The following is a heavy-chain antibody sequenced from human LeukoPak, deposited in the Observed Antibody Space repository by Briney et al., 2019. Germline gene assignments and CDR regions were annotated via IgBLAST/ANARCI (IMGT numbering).Heavy chain of an antibody. Sequence: GGSLRLSCAASGFTFSSYSMNWVRQAPGKGLEWVSSISSSSSYIYYADSVKGRFTISRDNAKNSLYLQMNSLRAEDTAVYYCARDAPGLPSPDYYYYYMDVWGKGTTVTISS. CDR3: ARDAPGLPSPDYYYYYMDV. V-gene: IGHV3-21*01. D-gene: IGHD2-15*01. CDR2: ISSSSSYI. J-gene: IGHJ6*03. CDR1: GFTFSSYS.